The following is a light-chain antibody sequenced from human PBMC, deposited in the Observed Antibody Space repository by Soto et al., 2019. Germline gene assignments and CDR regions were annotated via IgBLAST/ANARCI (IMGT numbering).Light chain of an antibody. Sequence: QSVLTQRPSVSGAPGQRVTISCTGSSSNIGAGYDVHWYQQLPGTAPKLLIYGNSNRPSGVPDRFSGSKSGTSASLAITGLQAEDEADYYCQSYDSSLSGVVFGVGTQLTVL. CDR3: QSYDSSLSGVV. CDR2: GNS. CDR1: SSNIGAGYD. J-gene: IGLJ2*01. V-gene: IGLV1-40*01.